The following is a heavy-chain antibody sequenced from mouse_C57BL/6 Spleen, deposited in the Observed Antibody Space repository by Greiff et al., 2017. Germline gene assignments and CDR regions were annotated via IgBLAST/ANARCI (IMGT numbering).Heavy chain of an antibody. V-gene: IGHV1-7*01. CDR2: INPSSGYT. Sequence: VQRVESGAELAKPGASVKLSCKASGYTFTSYWMHWVKQRPGQGLEWIGHINPSSGYTKYNQKFKDKATLTADKSSSTAYMQLSSLTYEDSAVYYCARSGEDYGRSAWCADWGQGTLVTVSA. CDR3: ARSGEDYGRSAWCAD. J-gene: IGHJ3*01. CDR1: GYTFTSYW. D-gene: IGHD2-4*01.